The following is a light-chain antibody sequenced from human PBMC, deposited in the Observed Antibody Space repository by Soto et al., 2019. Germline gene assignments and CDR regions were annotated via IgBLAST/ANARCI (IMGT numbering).Light chain of an antibody. Sequence: DIQMTQSPSSLSASIGDRVTITCRASQGIGSYLAWYQQKPGKVPKLLIYAASTLQSGVPSRFSGSGSGTDFTLSISSLQPEDIATYYCQKCNSAPFTFGPGTKVEIK. CDR1: QGIGSY. J-gene: IGKJ3*01. V-gene: IGKV1-27*01. CDR3: QKCNSAPFT. CDR2: AAS.